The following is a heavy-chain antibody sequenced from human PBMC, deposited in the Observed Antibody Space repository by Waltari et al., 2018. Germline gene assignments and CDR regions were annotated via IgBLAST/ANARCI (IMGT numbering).Heavy chain of an antibody. D-gene: IGHD6-13*01. CDR3: ARGRKGYSSSWLSFDY. V-gene: IGHV4-34*01. Sequence: QVQLQQWGAGLLKPSETLSLTCAVYGGSFSGYYWSWIRPPPGKGLEWIGEINHSGSTNSNPSLKSRVTISVDTSKNQFSLKLSSVTAADTAVYYCARGRKGYSSSWLSFDYWGQGTLVTVSS. J-gene: IGHJ4*02. CDR2: INHSGST. CDR1: GGSFSGYY.